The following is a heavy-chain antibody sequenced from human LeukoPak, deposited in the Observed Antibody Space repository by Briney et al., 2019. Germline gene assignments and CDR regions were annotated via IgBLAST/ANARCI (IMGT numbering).Heavy chain of an antibody. CDR2: MQSTGNG. D-gene: IGHD5-18*01. V-gene: IGHV4-59*01. Sequence: SETLSLTCSVSGDSISTYHWNWIRKPPGKGLEWIAYMQSTGNGKYNPSLKSRATMSVDTSKNQVVLNLSSVTAADTAVYYCARDKRHSYGRYFAHWGQGMLVTVSS. CDR1: GDSISTYH. J-gene: IGHJ4*02. CDR3: ARDKRHSYGRYFAH.